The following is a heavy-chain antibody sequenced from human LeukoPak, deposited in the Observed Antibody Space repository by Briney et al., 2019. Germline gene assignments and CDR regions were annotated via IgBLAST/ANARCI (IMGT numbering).Heavy chain of an antibody. V-gene: IGHV4-39*07. CDR1: GGSISSSSYY. CDR2: IYYSGST. Sequence: SETLSLTCTVSGGSISSSSYYWGWIRQPPGKGLEWIGSIYYSGSTYYNPSLKSRVTISVDTSKNQFSLKLSSVTAADTAVYYCAREGIAVAGRDYWGQGTLVTVSS. J-gene: IGHJ4*02. CDR3: AREGIAVAGRDY. D-gene: IGHD6-19*01.